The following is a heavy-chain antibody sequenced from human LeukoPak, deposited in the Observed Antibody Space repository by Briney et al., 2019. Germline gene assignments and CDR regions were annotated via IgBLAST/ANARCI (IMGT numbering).Heavy chain of an antibody. CDR2: IKSKTDGGTT. CDR3: TTGESLGDFDY. J-gene: IGHJ4*02. CDR1: GFTFSNAW. V-gene: IGHV3-15*01. Sequence: GGSLRLSCAASGFTFSNAWMSWVRQAPGKGLEWVGRIKSKTDGGTTEFAAPVKGRFTISRDDSKNTLYLQMNSLKTEDTAVYYCTTGESLGDFDYWGQGTLATVSS. D-gene: IGHD3-16*01.